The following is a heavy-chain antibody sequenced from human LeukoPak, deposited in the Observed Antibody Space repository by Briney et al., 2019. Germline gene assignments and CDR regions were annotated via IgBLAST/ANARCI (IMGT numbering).Heavy chain of an antibody. CDR3: ARDPSFSGGYLEY. D-gene: IGHD3-10*01. V-gene: IGHV4-59*01. CDR1: GGSITSYY. CDR2: IFYSGST. Sequence: SETLSLTCTVSGGSITSYYWSWIRQPPGKGLEWIGYIFYSGSTNYNPSLKSRVTISVDTSKNQFSLRLSSVTAADTAVYYCARDPSFSGGYLEYWGQGTLVTVSS. J-gene: IGHJ4*02.